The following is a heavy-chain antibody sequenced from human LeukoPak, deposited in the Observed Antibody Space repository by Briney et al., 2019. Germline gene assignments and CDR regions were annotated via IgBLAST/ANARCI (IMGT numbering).Heavy chain of an antibody. Sequence: ASMKVSCKASGYTFTSYGISWVRQAPGQGLEWMGWISAYNGNTNYAQKLQGRVTMTTDTSTSTAYMELRSLRSDDTAVYYCARAGAGYYYYYMDVWGKGTTVTVSS. V-gene: IGHV1-18*01. J-gene: IGHJ6*03. CDR1: GYTFTSYG. CDR3: ARAGAGYYYYYMDV. D-gene: IGHD3-10*01. CDR2: ISAYNGNT.